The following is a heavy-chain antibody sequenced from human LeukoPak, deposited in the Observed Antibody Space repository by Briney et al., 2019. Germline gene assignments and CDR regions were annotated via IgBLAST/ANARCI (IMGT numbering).Heavy chain of an antibody. CDR2: INWNGGST. D-gene: IGHD6-19*01. CDR1: GFTFDDYS. V-gene: IGHV3-20*04. Sequence: AGGSLRLSCAASGFTFDDYSMSWVRQAPGKGLEWVSRINWNGGSTSYAASVKGRFTISRDNAKNTLYLQMNSLRAEDTAVYYCVRETKWLLSNYFDFWGQGTLVTVSS. CDR3: VRETKWLLSNYFDF. J-gene: IGHJ4*02.